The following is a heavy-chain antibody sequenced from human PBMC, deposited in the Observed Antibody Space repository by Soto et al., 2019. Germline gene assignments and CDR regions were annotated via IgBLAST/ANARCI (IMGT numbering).Heavy chain of an antibody. J-gene: IGHJ4*02. Sequence: SETLSLTFTVSFGSMSSCDYCWICFRHPPGKDLEYIGYIYYTGSTYYNPCLNSRLTMSVDTSKNKFSLKLSSVTAADTAVYYCVRRLAVKPRYYFDYWGQGTLVTVSS. CDR2: IYYTGST. CDR3: VRRLAVKPRYYFDY. D-gene: IGHD6-19*01. CDR1: FGSMSSCDYC. V-gene: IGHV4-30-4*01.